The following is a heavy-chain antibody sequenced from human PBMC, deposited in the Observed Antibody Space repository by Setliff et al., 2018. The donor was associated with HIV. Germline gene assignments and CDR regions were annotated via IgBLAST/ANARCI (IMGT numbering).Heavy chain of an antibody. CDR2: MSPYNGNT. CDR3: ARAGHRPRNYYYYYMDV. V-gene: IGHV1-18*01. CDR1: AYTFSKYG. J-gene: IGHJ6*03. Sequence: GASVKVSCKASAYTFSKYGISWVRQAPGQGLEWMGWMSPYNGNTNYAQKFQGRVTMTIDTSTRTAYMDLRSLRSDDTAVYYCARAGHRPRNYYYYYMDVWGKGTTVTVSS.